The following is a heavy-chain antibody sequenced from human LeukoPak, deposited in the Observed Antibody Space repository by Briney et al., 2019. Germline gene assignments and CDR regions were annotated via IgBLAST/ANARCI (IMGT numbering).Heavy chain of an antibody. CDR3: ARGPSGYFLYFQH. CDR2: IYYSGST. Sequence: SETLSLTCTVSGGSISSYYWSWIRQPPGKGLEWIGYIYYSGSTNYNPSLKSRVTISVDTSKNQFSPKLSSVTAADTAVYYCARGPSGYFLYFQHWGQGTLVTVSS. D-gene: IGHD3-22*01. J-gene: IGHJ1*01. CDR1: GGSISSYY. V-gene: IGHV4-59*08.